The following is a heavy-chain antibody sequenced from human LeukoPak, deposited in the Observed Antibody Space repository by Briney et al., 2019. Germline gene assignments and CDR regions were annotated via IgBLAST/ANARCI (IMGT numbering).Heavy chain of an antibody. CDR3: AGESMVRGVIITSFDY. D-gene: IGHD3-10*01. CDR1: GYTFTSYG. CDR2: ISAYNGNT. Sequence: ASVKVSCKASGYTFTSYGISWVRQAPGQGLEWMGWISAYNGNTNYAQKLQGRVTMTTDTSTSTAYMELRSLRSDDTAVYYCAGESMVRGVIITSFDYWGQGTLVTVSS. V-gene: IGHV1-18*01. J-gene: IGHJ4*02.